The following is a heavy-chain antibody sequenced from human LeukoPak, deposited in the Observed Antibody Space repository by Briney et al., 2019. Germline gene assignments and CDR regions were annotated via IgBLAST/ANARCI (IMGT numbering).Heavy chain of an antibody. D-gene: IGHD7-27*01. V-gene: IGHV4-59*01. CDR3: ARATTNWPYYFDY. J-gene: IGHJ4*02. CDR2: VYYSGST. Sequence: SETLSLTCTVFGGSISSYYWSWIRQPPGKGLEWIGYVYYSGSTSYNPSLKSRITISVDTSKNQFSLKLSSVTAADTAVYYCARATTNWPYYFDYWGQGTLVTVSS. CDR1: GGSISSYY.